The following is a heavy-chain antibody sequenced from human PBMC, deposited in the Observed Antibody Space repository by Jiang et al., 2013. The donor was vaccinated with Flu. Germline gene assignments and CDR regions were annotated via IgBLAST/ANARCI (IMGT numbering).Heavy chain of an antibody. D-gene: IGHD1-26*01. J-gene: IGHJ6*02. CDR2: IYNSGST. V-gene: IGHV4-59*01. CDR1: GGSISSDY. Sequence: GLVKPSETLSLTCTVSGGSISSDYWSWIRQPPGKGLEWIGYIYNSGSTNYNPSLKSRVTISGDTSINQLSLKLSSVTAADTAVYYCARGRFGIVGATGPMDVWGQGTTVTVSS. CDR3: ARGRFGIVGATGPMDV.